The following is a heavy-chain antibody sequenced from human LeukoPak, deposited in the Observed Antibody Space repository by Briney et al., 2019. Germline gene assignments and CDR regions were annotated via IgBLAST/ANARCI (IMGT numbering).Heavy chain of an antibody. Sequence: PPETRSLTCTVSGGSVSSGSYYWSWIRQPPGKGLEWIGYIYYSGSTNYNPSLKSRVTISVDTSKNQFSLKLSSVTAADTAVYYCARGGGRRYCSGGSCPYYFDYWGQGTLVTVSS. CDR1: GGSVSSGSYY. V-gene: IGHV4-61*01. CDR2: IYYSGST. CDR3: ARGGGRRYCSGGSCPYYFDY. D-gene: IGHD2-15*01. J-gene: IGHJ4*02.